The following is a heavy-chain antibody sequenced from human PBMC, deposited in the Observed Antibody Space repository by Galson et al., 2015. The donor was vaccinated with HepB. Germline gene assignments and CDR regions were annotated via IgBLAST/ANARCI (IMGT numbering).Heavy chain of an antibody. Sequence: CAISGDSVSSNSAAWNWIRQSPSRGLEWLGRTYYRSKWYNDYAVSVKSRITINPDTSKNQFSLQLNSVTPEDTAVYYCARDTITSPLYSSSWVVYGMDVWGQGTTVTVSS. D-gene: IGHD6-13*01. CDR3: ARDTITSPLYSSSWVVYGMDV. J-gene: IGHJ6*02. CDR1: GDSVSSNSAA. CDR2: TYYRSKWYN. V-gene: IGHV6-1*01.